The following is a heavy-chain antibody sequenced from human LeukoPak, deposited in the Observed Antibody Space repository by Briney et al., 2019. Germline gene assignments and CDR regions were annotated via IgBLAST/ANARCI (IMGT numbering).Heavy chain of an antibody. CDR2: IIPIFGTA. V-gene: IGHV1-69*13. Sequence: ASVKVSCKASGGTFSSYAISWVRQAPGQGLEWMGGIIPIFGTANYAQKFQGRVTITADESTSTAYMELSSLRSEDTAVYYCAREPAYYYYYYMDVWGKGTTVTVSS. CDR1: GGTFSSYA. CDR3: AREPAYYYYYYMDV. J-gene: IGHJ6*03.